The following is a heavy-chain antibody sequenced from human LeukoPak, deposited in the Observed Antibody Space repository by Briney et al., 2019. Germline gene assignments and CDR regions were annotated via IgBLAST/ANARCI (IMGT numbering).Heavy chain of an antibody. V-gene: IGHV1-18*01. CDR1: GYTFTSYG. D-gene: IGHD6-19*01. J-gene: IGHJ3*02. Sequence: ALVKVSCKASGYTFTSYGISWVRQAPGQGLEWMGWISAYNGNTNYAQKLQGRVTMTTDTSTSTAYMELRSLRSDDTAVYYCARDHIAVAGNAAFDIWGQGTMVTVSS. CDR3: ARDHIAVAGNAAFDI. CDR2: ISAYNGNT.